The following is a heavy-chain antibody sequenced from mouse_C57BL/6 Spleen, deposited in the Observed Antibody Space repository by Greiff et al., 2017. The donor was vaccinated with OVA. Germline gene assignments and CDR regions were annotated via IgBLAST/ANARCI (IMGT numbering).Heavy chain of an antibody. D-gene: IGHD1-1*01. CDR2: ILPGSGST. V-gene: IGHV1-9*01. J-gene: IGHJ1*03. Sequence: VHLVESGAELMKPGASVKLSCKATGYTFTGYWIAWVKQRPGHGLEWIGEILPGSGSTNYNEKFKGKATFTADTSSNTAYMQLSSLTTEDSAIYYCARGITTVVATGYFDVWGTGTTVTVSS. CDR1: GYTFTGYW. CDR3: ARGITTVVATGYFDV.